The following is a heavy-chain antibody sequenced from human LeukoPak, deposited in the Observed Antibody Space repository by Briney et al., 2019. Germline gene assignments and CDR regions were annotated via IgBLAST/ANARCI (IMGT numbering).Heavy chain of an antibody. J-gene: IGHJ4*02. CDR1: GGSISSGSYY. CDR2: IYTSGST. V-gene: IGHV4-61*02. CDR3: ARDYGYCSSTSCYYYFDY. Sequence: SQTLSLTCTVSGGSISSGSYYWSWIRQRAGKGLEWIGRIYTSGSTNYNPSLKSRVTISVDTSKNQFSLKLSSVTAADTAVYYCARDYGYCSSTSCYYYFDYWGQGTLVTVSS. D-gene: IGHD2-2*01.